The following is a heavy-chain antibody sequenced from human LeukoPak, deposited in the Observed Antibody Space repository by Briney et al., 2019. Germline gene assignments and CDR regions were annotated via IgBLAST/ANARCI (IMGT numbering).Heavy chain of an antibody. CDR2: IYYSGST. V-gene: IGHV4-39*01. D-gene: IGHD2-2*01. J-gene: IGHJ6*03. CDR1: GGSISSSSYY. Sequence: SETLSLTCTVSGGSISSSSYYWGWIRQPPGKGLEWIGSIYYSGSTYYNPSLKSRVTISVDTSKNQFSLKLSSVTAADTAVYYCASLGVVVPAAMVGPHRPYMDVWGKGTTVTVSS. CDR3: ASLGVVVPAAMVGPHRPYMDV.